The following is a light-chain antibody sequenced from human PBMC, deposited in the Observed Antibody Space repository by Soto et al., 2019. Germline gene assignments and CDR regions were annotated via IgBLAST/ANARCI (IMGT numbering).Light chain of an antibody. CDR1: QSISSW. CDR2: AAS. V-gene: IGKV1-39*01. J-gene: IGKJ3*01. CDR3: QQSSTAPFT. Sequence: DIQVTQSPPTLSASVVDRVTITCLASQSISSWLAWYQQKPGKAPKLLIFAASSLQSGVPSRFSGSGSRTDFTLTISSLQPEDFATYYCQQSSTAPFTFGPGTKVDIK.